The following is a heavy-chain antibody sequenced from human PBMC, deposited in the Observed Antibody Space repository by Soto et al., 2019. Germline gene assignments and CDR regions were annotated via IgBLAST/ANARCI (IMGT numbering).Heavy chain of an antibody. CDR1: GGTFSSYA. CDR2: IIPIFGTA. J-gene: IGHJ6*02. V-gene: IGHV1-69*13. Sequence: SVKVSCKASGGTFSSYAISWVRQAPGQGLEWMGGIIPIFGTANYAQKFQGRVTITADESTSTAYMELSSLRSEDTAVYYCAKVYVWGIYSTLYSMNVWAQGTTVTVS. CDR3: AKVYVWGIYSTLYSMNV. D-gene: IGHD3-16*01.